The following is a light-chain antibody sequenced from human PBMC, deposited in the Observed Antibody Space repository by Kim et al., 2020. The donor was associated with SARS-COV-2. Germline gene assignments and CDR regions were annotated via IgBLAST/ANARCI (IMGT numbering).Light chain of an antibody. CDR3: QHYSRFPYT. J-gene: IGKJ2*01. V-gene: IGKV1-5*03. CDR2: LAS. CDR1: QTIITW. Sequence: ASVGDKVTTTGRASQTIITWLAWYQQKPGKAPNLLIYLASTLESGVPSRFIGSGSGTEFTLTIDSLQPDDFATYYCQHYSRFPYTFGQGTKVDIK.